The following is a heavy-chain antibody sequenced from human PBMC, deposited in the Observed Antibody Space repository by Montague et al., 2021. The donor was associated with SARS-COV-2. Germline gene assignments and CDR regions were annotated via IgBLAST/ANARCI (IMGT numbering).Heavy chain of an antibody. Sequence: TLSLTCTVSGGSISSGGYYWSWIRQHPGKGLEWIGNIYYSGSTYYNPSLKSRVTISVDTSKNQFSLKLSSVTAADTAVYYCARDRINMIIVVTYFDYWGQGTLVTVSS. CDR1: GGSISSGGYY. J-gene: IGHJ4*02. V-gene: IGHV4-31*03. D-gene: IGHD3-22*01. CDR3: ARDRINMIIVVTYFDY. CDR2: IYYSGST.